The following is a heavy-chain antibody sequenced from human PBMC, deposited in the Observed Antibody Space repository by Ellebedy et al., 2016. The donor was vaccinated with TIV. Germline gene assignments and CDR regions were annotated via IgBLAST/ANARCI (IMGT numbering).Heavy chain of an antibody. CDR2: INACNGNT. Sequence: AASVKVSCKASGYTFTNYTIHWVRQAPGQRLEWMGWINACNGNTKYSQNFQGRVTIARDTSASPAYMELSSLRSEDTAVYYCARVEAYYYYMDVWGKGTTVTVSS. CDR3: ARVEAYYYYMDV. J-gene: IGHJ6*03. V-gene: IGHV1-3*01. CDR1: GYTFTNYT.